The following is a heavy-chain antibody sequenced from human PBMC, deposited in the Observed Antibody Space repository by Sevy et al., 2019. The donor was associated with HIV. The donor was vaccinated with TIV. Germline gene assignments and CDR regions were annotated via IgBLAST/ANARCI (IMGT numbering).Heavy chain of an antibody. Sequence: GGSLRLSCAASGFTFSNAWMSWVRQAPGKGLEWVGRIKSKTDGGTTDYAAPVKGGFTIARDESKNTLYLQMNSLKTEDTAVYYCTTAPLGNFWSAYYHYWGQGTLVTVSS. D-gene: IGHD3-3*01. CDR3: TTAPLGNFWSAYYHY. CDR2: IKSKTDGGTT. J-gene: IGHJ4*02. CDR1: GFTFSNAW. V-gene: IGHV3-15*01.